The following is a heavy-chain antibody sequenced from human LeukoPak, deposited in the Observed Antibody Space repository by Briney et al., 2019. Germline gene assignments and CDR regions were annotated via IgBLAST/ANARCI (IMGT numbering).Heavy chain of an antibody. Sequence: PGGSLRLSCAASGFTFSSYEMNWVRQAPGKGLEWVSYISSSGSTIYYADSVKGRFTISRDNAKNSLYLQMSSLRAEDTAVYYCAELGITMIGGVWGKGTTVTISP. CDR2: ISSSGSTI. CDR3: AELGITMIGGV. J-gene: IGHJ6*04. CDR1: GFTFSSYE. V-gene: IGHV3-48*03. D-gene: IGHD3-10*02.